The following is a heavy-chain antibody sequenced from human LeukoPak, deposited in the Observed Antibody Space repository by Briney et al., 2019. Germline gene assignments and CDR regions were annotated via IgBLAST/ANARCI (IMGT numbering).Heavy chain of an antibody. D-gene: IGHD6-19*01. CDR1: GFTVSSSH. V-gene: IGHV3-66*04. J-gene: IGHJ3*02. CDR2: IYSGGST. CDR3: AKPCRSGLSPFDAFDI. Sequence: GGSLRLSCAASGFTVSSSHMTWVRQAPGKGLECVSLIYSGGSTYYSDSVKGRFTISRDNSKNTLYLHMNSLRAEDTAVYYCAKPCRSGLSPFDAFDIWGQGTMVTVSS.